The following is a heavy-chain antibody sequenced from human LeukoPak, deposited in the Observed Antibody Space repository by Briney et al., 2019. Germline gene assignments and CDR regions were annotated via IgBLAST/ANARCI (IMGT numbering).Heavy chain of an antibody. Sequence: AGGSLRLSCAASGFTFSSYWMSWVRQAPGKGLEWVANIKQDGSEKYYVDSVKGRFTISRDNAKNSLYLQMNSLRAEDTAVYYCASRALVDYGGNSGEGGYYFDYWGQGTLVTVSS. J-gene: IGHJ4*02. V-gene: IGHV3-7*01. CDR2: IKQDGSEK. D-gene: IGHD4-23*01. CDR3: ASRALVDYGGNSGEGGYYFDY. CDR1: GFTFSSYW.